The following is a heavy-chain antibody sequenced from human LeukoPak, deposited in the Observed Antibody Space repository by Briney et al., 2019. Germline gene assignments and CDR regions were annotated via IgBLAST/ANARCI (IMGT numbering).Heavy chain of an antibody. CDR2: ISSRSSDI. J-gene: IGHJ4*02. V-gene: IGHV3-21*01. CDR1: RVTFSGYT. CDR3: TRALYYDILTGYQTHTYYFDY. Sequence: GGSLRLSCTASRVTFSGYTMNWVRQAPGKGLEWVSSISSRSSDIYYAASVKGRFTISRDNARNSLYLQMSSLRAEDTAVYYCTRALYYDILTGYQTHTYYFDYWGQGTLVTVSS. D-gene: IGHD3-9*01.